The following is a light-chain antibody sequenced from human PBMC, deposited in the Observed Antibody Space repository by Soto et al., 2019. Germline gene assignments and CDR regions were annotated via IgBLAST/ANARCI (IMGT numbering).Light chain of an antibody. J-gene: IGKJ1*01. CDR2: GAS. CDR3: LQDINYPWT. V-gene: IGKV1-6*01. CDR1: QGIGNA. Sequence: AIPMTQSPSSLSASVGDRVTISCRASQGIGNALGWYQQKPVKPPKVLIYGASNLQSGVPPRFSGSGSGTDFTLAISSLQPEDSATYYCLQDINYPWTFGQGTKVEIK.